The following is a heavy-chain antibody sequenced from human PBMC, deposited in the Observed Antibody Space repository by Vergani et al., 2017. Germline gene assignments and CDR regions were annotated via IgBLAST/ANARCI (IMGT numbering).Heavy chain of an antibody. CDR3: ARFPNIVGENWFDS. J-gene: IGHJ5*01. Sequence: QVQLQESGPGLVKPSETLSLTCTVSGGSISSYYWSWIRQPPGKGLEWIGYIYYSGSTNYNPSLKSRVTISVDTSKDHFSLQLSSVTATDTAVYYCARFPNIVGENWFDSWGQGTLVTVSS. CDR1: GGSISSYY. CDR2: IYYSGST. D-gene: IGHD2/OR15-2a*01. V-gene: IGHV4-59*08.